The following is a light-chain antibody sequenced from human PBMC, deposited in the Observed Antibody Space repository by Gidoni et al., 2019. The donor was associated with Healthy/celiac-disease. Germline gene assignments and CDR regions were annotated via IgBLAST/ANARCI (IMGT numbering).Light chain of an antibody. V-gene: IGKV3-11*01. CDR3: QQRSNWPPGLT. J-gene: IGKJ4*01. CDR2: DAS. CDR1: QSISSY. Sequence: EIVLTQSPATLSSSPGERATPSCRASQSISSYLAWYQQKPGQAPRLLIYDASNRATGIPARFSGIGSGTDFTLTISSLEPEDFAVYYCQQRSNWPPGLTFGGGTKVEIK.